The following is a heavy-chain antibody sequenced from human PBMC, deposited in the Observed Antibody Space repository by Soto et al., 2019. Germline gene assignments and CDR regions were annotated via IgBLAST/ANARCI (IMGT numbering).Heavy chain of an antibody. CDR3: ARGERDDFWSGYSHNWFDS. CDR2: MNPNSGNT. V-gene: IGHV1-8*01. J-gene: IGHJ5*01. D-gene: IGHD3-3*01. Sequence: ASVKVSCKASGYTFTSYDINWVRQATGQGLEWMGWMNPNSGNTGYAQKFQGRVTMTRNTSISTAYMELSSLRSEDTAVYYCARGERDDFWSGYSHNWFDSWGQGTLVTVSS. CDR1: GYTFTSYD.